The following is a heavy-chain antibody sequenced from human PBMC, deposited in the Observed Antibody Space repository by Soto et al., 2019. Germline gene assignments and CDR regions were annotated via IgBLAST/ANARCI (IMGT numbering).Heavy chain of an antibody. CDR3: AKGSSGSYLNWFGP. V-gene: IGHV1-46*01. Sequence: ASVKVSCKTSGYTFTNYYIHWVRQAPGQGLEWMGIVNPSSGSTSYPQKSQGRVTMTRDTSTSTVYMDLSSLKSEDTAVYYCAKGSSGSYLNWFGPWGQGTLVTVSS. CDR2: VNPSSGST. D-gene: IGHD1-26*01. J-gene: IGHJ5*02. CDR1: GYTFTNYY.